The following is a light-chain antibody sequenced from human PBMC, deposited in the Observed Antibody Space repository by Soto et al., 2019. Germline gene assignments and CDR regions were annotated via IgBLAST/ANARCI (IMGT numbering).Light chain of an antibody. J-gene: IGLJ2*01. CDR3: SSYTTYNTLV. V-gene: IGLV2-14*01. Sequence: QSALTQPASVSESPGQSITISCTGTSSDVGAYNYVSWYQQYPGKAPKLMMYEVSNRPSGVSIRFSGSKSGNTASLTISGLQAEDEAHYYCSSYTTYNTLVFGGGTKVTVL. CDR1: SSDVGAYNY. CDR2: EVS.